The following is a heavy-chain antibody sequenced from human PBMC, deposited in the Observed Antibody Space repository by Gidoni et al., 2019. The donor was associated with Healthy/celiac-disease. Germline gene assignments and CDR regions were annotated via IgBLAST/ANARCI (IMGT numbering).Heavy chain of an antibody. CDR3: AREGRGRWLQSGHYYYYYYMDV. J-gene: IGHJ6*03. D-gene: IGHD3-16*01. CDR2: IWYDGSNK. Sequence: QVQLVESGGCVVQPGRSLRLSCAASGFTFSIYGMHWVRQAPGKGLEWVAVIWYDGSNKYYADSVKGRFTISRDNSKNTLYLQMNSLRAEDTAVYYCAREGRGRWLQSGHYYYYYYMDVWGKGTTVTVSS. CDR1: GFTFSIYG. V-gene: IGHV3-33*01.